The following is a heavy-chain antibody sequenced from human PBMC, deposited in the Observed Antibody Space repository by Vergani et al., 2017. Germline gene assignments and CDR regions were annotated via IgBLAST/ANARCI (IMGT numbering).Heavy chain of an antibody. CDR2: ISNSGNTI. D-gene: IGHD2-2*01. CDR3: ARDSRYCSSTSCYVGRDWFDP. J-gene: IGHJ5*02. V-gene: IGHV3-11*01. Sequence: QGQLVESGGGLVKPGGSLRLSCAASRFDFSDYYMSWIRQAPGKGLEWISYISNSGNTINYADSVKGRFIVSRDNAKKSLYLQMNSLRSEDTAVYYCARDSRYCSSTSCYVGRDWFDPWGQGTLVTVSS. CDR1: RFDFSDYY.